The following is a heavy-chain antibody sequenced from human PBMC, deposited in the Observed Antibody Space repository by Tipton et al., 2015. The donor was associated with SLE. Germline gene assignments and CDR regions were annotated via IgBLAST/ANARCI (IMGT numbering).Heavy chain of an antibody. Sequence: LSLTCTVSGGPISSYYWSWIRQPPGKGLEWIGYIYYSGSTNYNPSLKSRVTISVDTSKNQFSLKLSSVTAADTAVYYCARAHLTHCSGGSCYSLDYYYYGMDVWGQGTTVTVSS. CDR1: GGPISSYY. V-gene: IGHV4-59*12. CDR2: IYYSGST. J-gene: IGHJ6*02. CDR3: ARAHLTHCSGGSCYSLDYYYYGMDV. D-gene: IGHD2-15*01.